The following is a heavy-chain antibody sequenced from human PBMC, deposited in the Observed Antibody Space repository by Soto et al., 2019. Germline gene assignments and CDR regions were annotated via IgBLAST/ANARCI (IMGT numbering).Heavy chain of an antibody. CDR2: IIPIFGTA. Sequence: ASVKVSCKASGGTFRSYAIIWVRQAPGQGLEWMGGIIPIFGTANYAQKFQGRVTITADESTSTAYMELSSLRSEDTAVYYCARDPLSVLVTAAISVWFDPWGQGTLVTVSS. CDR3: ARDPLSVLVTAAISVWFDP. V-gene: IGHV1-69*13. J-gene: IGHJ5*02. D-gene: IGHD2-2*01. CDR1: GGTFRSYA.